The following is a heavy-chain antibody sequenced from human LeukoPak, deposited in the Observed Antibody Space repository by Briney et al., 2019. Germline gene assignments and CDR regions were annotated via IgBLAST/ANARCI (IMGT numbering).Heavy chain of an antibody. V-gene: IGHV3-73*01. Sequence: GGSLRLSCAASGFTFSDSTMHWVRQASGKGLEWVGRIRNKPNNYATEYAASVKGRFTISRDESQSTAYLQMNSLRAEDTAVYYCAKDLQYYFDSSGFDYWGQGTLVSVSS. CDR1: GFTFSDST. D-gene: IGHD3-22*01. CDR3: AKDLQYYFDSSGFDY. CDR2: IRNKPNNYAT. J-gene: IGHJ4*02.